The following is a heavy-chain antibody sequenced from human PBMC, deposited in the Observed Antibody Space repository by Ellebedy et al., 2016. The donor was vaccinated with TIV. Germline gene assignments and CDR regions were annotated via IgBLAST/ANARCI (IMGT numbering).Heavy chain of an antibody. J-gene: IGHJ4*02. Sequence: SETLSLTCTVSGGSIRSGGYYWGWIRQPPGQGLEWIGSFYYSGSTFYNPSLKSRVTISVDTSKNQFSLKMSAVTAADTAVYYCARDGSAIFDVHYWGRGSLVTVSS. CDR2: FYYSGST. D-gene: IGHD3-9*01. V-gene: IGHV4-39*07. CDR3: ARDGSAIFDVHY. CDR1: GGSIRSGGYY.